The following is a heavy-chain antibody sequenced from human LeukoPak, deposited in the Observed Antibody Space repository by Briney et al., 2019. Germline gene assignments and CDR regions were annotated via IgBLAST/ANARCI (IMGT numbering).Heavy chain of an antibody. Sequence: GGSLRLSCAASGFPFRDYYMTWIRQAPGKGLEWISYISRSGDSLYYADSVEGRFTISRDNAKNSLFLQMNSLRADDTAVYYCAREVVIFPDYYYYGMDVWGQGTTVTVSS. CDR2: ISRSGDSL. D-gene: IGHD3-16*01. J-gene: IGHJ6*02. CDR3: AREVVIFPDYYYYGMDV. CDR1: GFPFRDYY. V-gene: IGHV3-11*01.